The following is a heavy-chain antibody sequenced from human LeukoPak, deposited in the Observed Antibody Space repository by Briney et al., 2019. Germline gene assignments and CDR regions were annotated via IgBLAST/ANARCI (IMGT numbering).Heavy chain of an antibody. CDR1: GFTVSSNY. CDR3: ARGYCSGSECYSVWFDP. D-gene: IGHD2-15*01. CDR2: IYSGGSI. Sequence: GGSLRLSCAASGFTVSSNYMSWVRQAPGKGLEWVSIIYSGGSIYYADSVKGRFTISRDNSKNTLFLQMNSLRAEDTAVYYCARGYCSGSECYSVWFDPWGQGTLVTVSS. J-gene: IGHJ5*02. V-gene: IGHV3-53*01.